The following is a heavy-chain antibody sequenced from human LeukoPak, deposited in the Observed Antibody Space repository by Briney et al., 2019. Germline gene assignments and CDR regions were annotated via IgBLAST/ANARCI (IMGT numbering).Heavy chain of an antibody. Sequence: GGSLRLSCAASGFTFSSYGMHWVRQAPGKGLEWVAFIRHDGSNKYYADSVKGRFTISRDNSKNTLYLQMNSLRAEDTAVYYCARGGLRLGGYWGQGTLVTVSS. CDR3: ARGGLRLGGY. J-gene: IGHJ4*02. D-gene: IGHD3-16*01. CDR1: GFTFSSYG. V-gene: IGHV3-30*02. CDR2: IRHDGSNK.